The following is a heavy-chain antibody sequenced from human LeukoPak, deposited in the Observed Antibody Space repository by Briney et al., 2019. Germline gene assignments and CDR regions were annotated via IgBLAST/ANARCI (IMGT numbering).Heavy chain of an antibody. CDR1: GFTVDSNY. CDR3: ARGDDSGYYDYFDY. Sequence: GGSLRLSCPASGFTVDSNYLSWVRQAPGKGLEWVSTIYTGGNTYYAASVKGRFTISRDFSKNTVFLHMNSLRAEDTAMYYCARGDDSGYYDYFDYWGQGALVTVSS. J-gene: IGHJ4*02. D-gene: IGHD3-22*01. V-gene: IGHV3-53*01. CDR2: IYTGGNT.